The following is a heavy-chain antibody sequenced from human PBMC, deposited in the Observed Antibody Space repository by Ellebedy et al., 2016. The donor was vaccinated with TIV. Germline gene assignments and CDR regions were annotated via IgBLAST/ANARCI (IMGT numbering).Heavy chain of an antibody. CDR3: ARGICRSTSCYYDS. V-gene: IGHV3-21*06. CDR1: GFTVSSNY. CDR2: ISRSSSQK. Sequence: GESLKISCAASGFTVSSNYMSWVRQAPGKGLEWVSSISRSSSQKFYADSMKGRLTISRENAENSVDLQMDSLRAEDTAVYYCARGICRSTSCYYDSWGQGALVTVSS. D-gene: IGHD2-2*01. J-gene: IGHJ4*02.